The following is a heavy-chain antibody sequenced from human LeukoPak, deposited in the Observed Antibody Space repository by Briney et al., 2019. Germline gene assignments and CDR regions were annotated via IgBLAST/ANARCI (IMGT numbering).Heavy chain of an antibody. CDR3: ANENYYDSSAYLDY. D-gene: IGHD3-22*01. V-gene: IGHV3-30*02. CDR1: GFTFSSYG. J-gene: IGHJ4*02. CDR2: IWYDGSNK. Sequence: GGSLRLSCAASGFTFSSYGMHWVRQAPGKGLEWVAVIWYDGSNKYYADSVKGRFTISRDNSKNTLYLQMNSLRAEDTAVYYCANENYYDSSAYLDYWGQGTLVTVSS.